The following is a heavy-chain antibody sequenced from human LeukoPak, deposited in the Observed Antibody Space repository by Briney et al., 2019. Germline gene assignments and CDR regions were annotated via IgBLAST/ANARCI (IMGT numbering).Heavy chain of an antibody. CDR2: ISYDGSNK. Sequence: GGSLRLSCAASGFTFSSYAMHWVRQAPGKGLEWVAVISYDGSNKYYADSVKGRFTISRDNSKNTLYLQMNSLRAEDTAVYYCARDQGYSGYDFFWGQGTLVTVSS. V-gene: IGHV3-30*04. D-gene: IGHD5-12*01. J-gene: IGHJ4*02. CDR1: GFTFSSYA. CDR3: ARDQGYSGYDFF.